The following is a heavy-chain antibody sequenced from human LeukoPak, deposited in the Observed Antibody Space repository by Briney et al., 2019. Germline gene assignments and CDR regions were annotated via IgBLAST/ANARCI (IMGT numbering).Heavy chain of an antibody. CDR2: ISSSGSTI. CDR3: AREVHYYDSSGYFSNWSDP. J-gene: IGHJ5*02. Sequence: PGGSLRLSCAASGFTFSSYEMNWVRQAPGKGLEWVSYISSSGSTIYYADSVKGRFTISRDNAKNSLYLQMNSLRAEDTAVYYCAREVHYYDSSGYFSNWSDPWGQGTLVTVSS. D-gene: IGHD3-22*01. V-gene: IGHV3-48*03. CDR1: GFTFSSYE.